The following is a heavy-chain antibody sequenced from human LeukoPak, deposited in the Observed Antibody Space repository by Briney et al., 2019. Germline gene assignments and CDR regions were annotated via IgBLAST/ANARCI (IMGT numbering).Heavy chain of an antibody. D-gene: IGHD2-21*02. CDR3: ARVVGCGGDCYSGISDY. Sequence: ATVKVSCKASGYTFTSYAMNWVRQAPGQGLEWMGWINTNTGNPTYAQGFTGRFVFSLDTSVSTAYLQISSLKAEDTAVYYCARVVGCGGDCYSGISDYWGQGTLVTVSS. J-gene: IGHJ4*02. CDR2: INTNTGNP. V-gene: IGHV7-4-1*02. CDR1: GYTFTSYA.